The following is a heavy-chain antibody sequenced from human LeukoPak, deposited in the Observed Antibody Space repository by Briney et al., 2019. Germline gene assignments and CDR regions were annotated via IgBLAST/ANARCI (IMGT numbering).Heavy chain of an antibody. CDR1: GGSFSGYY. J-gene: IGHJ3*02. CDR3: ARVGLLWFGELPDAFDI. V-gene: IGHV4-34*01. CDR2: INHSGST. Sequence: SETLSLTCAVYGGSFSGYYWSWIRQPPGKGLEWIGEINHSGSTNYNPSLKSRVTISVDTSKNQFSLKLSSVTAADTAVYYCARVGLLWFGELPDAFDIWGQGTMVTVSS. D-gene: IGHD3-10*01.